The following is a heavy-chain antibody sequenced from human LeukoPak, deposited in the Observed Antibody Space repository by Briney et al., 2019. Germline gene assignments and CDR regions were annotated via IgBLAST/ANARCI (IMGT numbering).Heavy chain of an antibody. D-gene: IGHD1-26*01. CDR3: AKVNARVGAPDYFDY. Sequence: PGGSLRLSCAASGFTFSSYGMHWVRQAPGKGLEWVTFIGYDGSNKYYADSVKGRFTISRDNSKNTLYLQMNSLRAEDTAVYYCAKVNARVGAPDYFDYWGQGTLVTVSA. CDR2: IGYDGSNK. V-gene: IGHV3-30*02. J-gene: IGHJ4*02. CDR1: GFTFSSYG.